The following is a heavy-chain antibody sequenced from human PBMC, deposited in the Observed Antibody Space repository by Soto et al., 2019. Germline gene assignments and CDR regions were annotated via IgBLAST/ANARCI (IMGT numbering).Heavy chain of an antibody. V-gene: IGHV1-18*04. CDR1: GYTFTSYG. Sequence: QVQLVQSGAEVKKPGASLKVSCKASGYTFTSYGISWVRQAPGPGLEWMGWITASKGKTNYAQKLQGRVTMTTDTSTSTAYMELRSLRPDDTAVYYCARSPLWFGEPHYWYFDLWGRGTLVTVSA. D-gene: IGHD3-10*01. CDR2: ITASKGKT. J-gene: IGHJ2*01. CDR3: ARSPLWFGEPHYWYFDL.